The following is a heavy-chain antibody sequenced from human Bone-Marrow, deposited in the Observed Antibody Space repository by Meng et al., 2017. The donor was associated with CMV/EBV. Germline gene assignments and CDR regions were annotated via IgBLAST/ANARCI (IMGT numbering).Heavy chain of an antibody. Sequence: GGSLRLSCAASGFTFSSYAMHWVRQAPGKGLEWVAVISYDGSNKYYADSVKGRFTISRDNSKNTLYLQMNSLRAEDTAVYYCAKGLGYSSSGGGIDYWGQGTLVTVYS. CDR2: ISYDGSNK. CDR3: AKGLGYSSSGGGIDY. CDR1: GFTFSSYA. J-gene: IGHJ4*02. V-gene: IGHV3-30*04. D-gene: IGHD6-6*01.